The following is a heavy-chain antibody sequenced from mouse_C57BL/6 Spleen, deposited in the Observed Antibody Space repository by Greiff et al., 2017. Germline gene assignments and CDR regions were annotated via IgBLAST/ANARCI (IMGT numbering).Heavy chain of an antibody. V-gene: IGHV1-50*01. J-gene: IGHJ2*01. CDR2: IDPSDSYT. CDR1: GYTFTSYW. Sequence: HVQLQQPGAELVKPGASVKLSCKASGYTFTSYWMPWVKQRPGQGLEWIGEIDPSDSYTNYNQKFKGKATLTVDTSSSTAYMQLSSLTSEDSAVYYCATRWELGRNFDDWGQGTTLTVSS. D-gene: IGHD4-1*01. CDR3: ATRWELGRNFDD.